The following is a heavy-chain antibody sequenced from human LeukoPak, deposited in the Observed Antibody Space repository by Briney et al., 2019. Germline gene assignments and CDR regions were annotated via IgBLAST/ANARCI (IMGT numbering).Heavy chain of an antibody. V-gene: IGHV3-23*01. CDR1: GFTFSSYA. D-gene: IGHD3-3*01. CDR2: ISGGGGST. Sequence: GGSLRLSCAASGFTFSSYAMSWVRQAPGKGLEWVSAISGGGGSTYYADSVKGRFTISRDNSKNTLYLQMNSLRAEDTAVYCCAKAGYDFWSGYFNLTPDFDYWGQGTLVTVSS. CDR3: AKAGYDFWSGYFNLTPDFDY. J-gene: IGHJ4*02.